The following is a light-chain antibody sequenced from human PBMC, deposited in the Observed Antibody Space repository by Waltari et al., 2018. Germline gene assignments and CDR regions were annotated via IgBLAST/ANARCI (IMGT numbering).Light chain of an antibody. CDR2: GAS. Sequence: DIVLPPSPGTLSMSPGERARHSCRASQSVSGNNLAWYQQKPAQAPRRLIHGASSRATGIPDRFSGSGSGTDFTLTISRLEPEAFAVYYCQQYGRSWNTFGQGTKLEIK. V-gene: IGKV3-20*01. CDR1: QSVSGNN. CDR3: QQYGRSWNT. J-gene: IGKJ2*01.